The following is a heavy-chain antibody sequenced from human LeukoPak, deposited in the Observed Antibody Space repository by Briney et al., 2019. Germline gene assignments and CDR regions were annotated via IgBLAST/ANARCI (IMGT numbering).Heavy chain of an antibody. CDR2: IYYSGST. CDR1: GGSISSYY. J-gene: IGHJ5*02. D-gene: IGHD3-22*01. Sequence: PSETLSLTCTVSGGSISSYYWSWIRQPPGKGQEWIGYIYYSGSTNYNPSLKSRVTISVDTSKNQSSLKLSSVTAADTAVYYCARGGHYYDSTGWFDPWGQGTLVTVSS. CDR3: ARGGHYYDSTGWFDP. V-gene: IGHV4-59*01.